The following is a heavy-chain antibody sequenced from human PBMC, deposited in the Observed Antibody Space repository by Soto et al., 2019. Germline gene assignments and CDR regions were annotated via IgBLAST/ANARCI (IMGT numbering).Heavy chain of an antibody. CDR3: TKDSTPALVVVAATVY. CDR2: IKSKTDGGTP. D-gene: IGHD2-15*01. V-gene: IGHV3-15*01. CDR1: VFTFSNAL. Sequence: GGSLRLSSPSSVFTFSNALMSGVRQAPGKGREWGGRIKSKTDGGTPDYAAHVKGTFTISRDDSTNTLYLQMNSLKTEYTAVYYCTKDSTPALVVVAATVYWGQGTLVTVSS. J-gene: IGHJ4*02.